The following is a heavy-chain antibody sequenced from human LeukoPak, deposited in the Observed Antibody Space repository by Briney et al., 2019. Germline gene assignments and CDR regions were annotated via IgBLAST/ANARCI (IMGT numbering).Heavy chain of an antibody. J-gene: IGHJ4*02. CDR1: GGSINSDGYS. V-gene: IGHV4-30-2*02. CDR3: ATSSAAGTYYFDY. D-gene: IGHD6-13*01. CDR2: IYHSETT. Sequence: PSETLSLTCDVSGGSINSDGYSWTWIRQPPGKGLEWIGYIYHSETTYYNPSLRSRVTISVDRSKNQFSLKLSSVTAADTAVYYCATSSAAGTYYFDYWGQGTLVTVSS.